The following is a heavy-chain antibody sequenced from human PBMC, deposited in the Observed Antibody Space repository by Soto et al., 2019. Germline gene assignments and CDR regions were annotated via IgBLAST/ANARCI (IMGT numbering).Heavy chain of an antibody. J-gene: IGHJ4*02. CDR3: ARAVAVPADFDY. V-gene: IGHV1-3*01. CDR2: INAGNGNT. Sequence: ASVKVSCKASGYSITIYAMHWVRQAPGQRLEWMGWINAGNGNTKYSQKFQGRVTITRDTSASTAYMELSSLRSEDTAVYYCARAVAVPADFDYWGQGTLVTVSS. CDR1: GYSITIYA. D-gene: IGHD6-19*01.